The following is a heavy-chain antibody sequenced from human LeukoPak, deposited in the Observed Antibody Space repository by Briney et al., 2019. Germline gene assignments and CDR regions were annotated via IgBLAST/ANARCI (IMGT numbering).Heavy chain of an antibody. CDR3: ARDHRSSSWYPTYFDY. D-gene: IGHD6-13*01. CDR1: GFTFSSYT. CDR2: ISYDGSYK. Sequence: GGSLRLSCAASGFTFSSYTIHWVRQAPGKGLEWVAVISYDGSYKYYADSVKGRFTISRDNSKNTLYLQMNSLRAEDTAVYYCARDHRSSSWYPTYFDYWGQGTLVTVSS. V-gene: IGHV3-30*04. J-gene: IGHJ4*02.